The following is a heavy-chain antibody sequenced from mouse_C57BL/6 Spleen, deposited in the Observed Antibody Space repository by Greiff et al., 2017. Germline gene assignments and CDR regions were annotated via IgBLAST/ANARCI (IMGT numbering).Heavy chain of an antibody. V-gene: IGHV1-42*01. Sequence: VQLQQSGPELVKPGASVKISCKASGYSFTGYYMNWVKQSPETSLEWIGEINPSTGGTTYNQKFKAKATLTVDKSSSTAYMQLKRLTSEDSAVYYCARSPNFSWFAYWGQGTLVTVSA. CDR2: INPSTGGT. J-gene: IGHJ3*01. CDR1: GYSFTGYY. CDR3: ARSPNFSWFAY. D-gene: IGHD4-1*01.